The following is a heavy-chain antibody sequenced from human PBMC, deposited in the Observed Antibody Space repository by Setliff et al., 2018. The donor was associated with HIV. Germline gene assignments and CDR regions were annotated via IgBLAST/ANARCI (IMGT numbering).Heavy chain of an antibody. CDR2: IYYSGST. D-gene: IGHD6-19*01. Sequence: SETLSLTCTVSGGSISSSSYYWGWIRQPPGKGLEWIGNIYYSGSTYYNPSLKSRVTMSADTSKNQFSLNLTSVTAADTAVYYCARRIAVANYYFDFWGQGTLVTVSS. J-gene: IGHJ4*02. CDR3: ARRIAVANYYFDF. V-gene: IGHV4-39*01. CDR1: GGSISSSSYY.